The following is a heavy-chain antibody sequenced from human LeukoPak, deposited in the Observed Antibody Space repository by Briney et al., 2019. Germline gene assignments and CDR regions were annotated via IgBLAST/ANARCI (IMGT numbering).Heavy chain of an antibody. D-gene: IGHD3-10*01. CDR3: VRGFRGGPFDY. CDR1: GFTFDDYG. J-gene: IGHJ4*02. CDR2: INRNGGST. Sequence: PGGSLRLSCAASGFTFDDYGVSWLRHATGKGLEWVSGINRNGGSTGYADSVKGRFTISRDNAKNSLYLQMNSLRAEDTALYYCVRGFRGGPFDYWGQGTLVTVSS. V-gene: IGHV3-20*04.